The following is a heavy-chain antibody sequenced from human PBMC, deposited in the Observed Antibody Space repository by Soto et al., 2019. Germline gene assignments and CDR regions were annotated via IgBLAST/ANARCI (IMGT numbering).Heavy chain of an antibody. Sequence: LSLTCAVYRGALSGYSWNWIRQPPGKGLEWIGEINYSEDTNPTYNPSLKSRVTISADRTNNQLFLRLTSLTAADTAIYYCARDHAYVSGSHRNCRGLWGQVTPVTVSS. CDR2: INYSEDT. CDR1: RGALSGYS. D-gene: IGHD3-10*01. CDR3: ARDHAYVSGSHRNCRGL. J-gene: IGHJ4*02. V-gene: IGHV4-34*01.